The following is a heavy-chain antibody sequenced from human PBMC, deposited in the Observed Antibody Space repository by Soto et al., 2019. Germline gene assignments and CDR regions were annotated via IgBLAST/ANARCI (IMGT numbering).Heavy chain of an antibody. D-gene: IGHD2-2*01. Sequence: SLRLSCAASGFTFSSYGMHWVRQAPGKGLEWVAVIWYDGSNKYYADSVKGRFTISRDNSKNTLYLQMNSLRAEDTAVYYCARERDCSSTSCPMGYWGQGTLVTVSS. CDR2: IWYDGSNK. V-gene: IGHV3-33*01. CDR1: GFTFSSYG. CDR3: ARERDCSSTSCPMGY. J-gene: IGHJ4*02.